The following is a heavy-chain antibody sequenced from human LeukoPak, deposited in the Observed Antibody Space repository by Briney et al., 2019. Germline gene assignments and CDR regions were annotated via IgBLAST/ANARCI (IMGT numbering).Heavy chain of an antibody. CDR2: ISSTSSYI. V-gene: IGHV3-21*06. CDR3: ARGGSGFVDY. Sequence: GGSLRLSCAASGFTFSIYSMNWVRQAPGKGLEWVSSISSTSSYINYADLVRGRFTISRDNAKNSLYLQMNSLRAEDTAMYYCARGGSGFVDYWGQGTLVTVSS. CDR1: GFTFSIYS. D-gene: IGHD6-19*01. J-gene: IGHJ4*02.